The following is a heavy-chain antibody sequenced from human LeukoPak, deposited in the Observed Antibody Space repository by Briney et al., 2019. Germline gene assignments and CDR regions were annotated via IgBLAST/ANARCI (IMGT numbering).Heavy chain of an antibody. Sequence: SVKVSFKASGGTFSSYAISWVRQAPGQGLEWMGRIIPILGIANYAQKFQGRVTITADKSTSTAYMELSSLRSEDTAVYYCARGGAQTYGDWGQGTLVTVSS. V-gene: IGHV1-69*04. D-gene: IGHD4-17*01. CDR2: IIPILGIA. J-gene: IGHJ4*02. CDR1: GGTFSSYA. CDR3: ARGGAQTYGD.